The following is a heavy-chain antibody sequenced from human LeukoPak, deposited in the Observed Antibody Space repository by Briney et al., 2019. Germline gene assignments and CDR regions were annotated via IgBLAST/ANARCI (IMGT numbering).Heavy chain of an antibody. J-gene: IGHJ5*02. Sequence: SETQSLTCAVYGGSFSGYYWSWIRQPPGKGLEWIGEINHSGSTNYNPSLKSRVTISVDTSKNQFSLKLSSVTAADTAVYYCARRYSSGFLPGFDPWGQGTLVTVSS. V-gene: IGHV4-34*01. CDR3: ARRYSSGFLPGFDP. D-gene: IGHD6-19*01. CDR2: INHSGST. CDR1: GGSFSGYY.